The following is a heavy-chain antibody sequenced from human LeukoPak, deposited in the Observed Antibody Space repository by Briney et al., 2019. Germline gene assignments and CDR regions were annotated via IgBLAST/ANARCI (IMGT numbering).Heavy chain of an antibody. D-gene: IGHD3-10*01. Sequence: SETLSLTCTVSGGSISSSSYYWGWIRQPPGKGLEWIGSIYYSGSTYYNPSLKSRVTISVDTSKNQFSLKLSSVTAADTAVYYCARDSRYGSGSQGYDYWGQGTLVTASS. CDR1: GGSISSSSYY. CDR3: ARDSRYGSGSQGYDY. CDR2: IYYSGST. V-gene: IGHV4-39*07. J-gene: IGHJ4*02.